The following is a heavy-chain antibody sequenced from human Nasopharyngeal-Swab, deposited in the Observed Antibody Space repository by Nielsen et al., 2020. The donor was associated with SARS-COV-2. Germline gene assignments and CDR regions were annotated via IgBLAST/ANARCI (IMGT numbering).Heavy chain of an antibody. CDR3: TTDYYFDY. D-gene: IGHD4/OR15-4a*01. CDR1: GFVFSGSA. Sequence: GGSLRLSCAASGFVFSGSAIHWVRQASGKGLEWVGRIGDKAHNYATTYAASVKGRFTISRDDSKNTAFLQMDSLNTEDTALYYCTTDYYFDYRGQGTLVTVSS. V-gene: IGHV3-73*01. CDR2: IGDKAHNYAT. J-gene: IGHJ4*02.